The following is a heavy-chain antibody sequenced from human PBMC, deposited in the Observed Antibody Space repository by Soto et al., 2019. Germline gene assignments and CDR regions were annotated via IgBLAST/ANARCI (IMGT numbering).Heavy chain of an antibody. V-gene: IGHV1-69*06. Sequence: ASVKVSCKASGGTFSSYAISWVRQAPGQGLEWMGGIIPIFGTANYAQKFQGRVTITADKSTSTAYMELSSLRSEDTAVYYCARESVEVVAATTLSFYGMDVWGQGTTVTVS. D-gene: IGHD2-15*01. CDR2: IIPIFGTA. CDR1: GGTFSSYA. J-gene: IGHJ6*02. CDR3: ARESVEVVAATTLSFYGMDV.